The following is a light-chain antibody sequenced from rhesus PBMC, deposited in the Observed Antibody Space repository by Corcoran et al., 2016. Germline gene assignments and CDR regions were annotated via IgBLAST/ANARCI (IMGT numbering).Light chain of an antibody. V-gene: IGKV3-42*03. Sequence: EIVLTQSPATLSLSPGERATLSCRASQSVYSSLAWYQQRPGQVPRLLIYGASSRATGIPDRFGGSGSRADFTRTISSLEPEDFAVYFCQQYTHWAHLTFGGGTMVEIK. CDR1: QSVYSS. CDR2: GAS. CDR3: QQYTHWAHLT. J-gene: IGKJ4*01.